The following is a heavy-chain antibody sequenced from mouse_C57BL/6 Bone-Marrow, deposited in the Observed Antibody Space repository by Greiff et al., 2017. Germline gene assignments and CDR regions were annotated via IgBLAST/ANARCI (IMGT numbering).Heavy chain of an antibody. CDR1: GYTFTSYG. D-gene: IGHD1-1*01. J-gene: IGHJ2*01. CDR3: ARTTVVPFDY. Sequence: LVESGAELARPGASVKLSCKASGYTFTSYGISWVKQRTGQGLEWIGEIYPRSGNTYYNEKFKGKATLTADKSSSTAYMELRSLTSEDSAVYFCARTTVVPFDYWGQGTTLTVSS. CDR2: IYPRSGNT. V-gene: IGHV1-81*01.